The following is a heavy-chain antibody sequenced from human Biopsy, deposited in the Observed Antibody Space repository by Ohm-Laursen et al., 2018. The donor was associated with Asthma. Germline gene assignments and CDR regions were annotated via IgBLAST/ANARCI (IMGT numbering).Heavy chain of an antibody. V-gene: IGHV3-30*03. J-gene: IGHJ3*02. D-gene: IGHD3-22*01. CDR2: VSSDGHNK. Sequence: SLRLSCAALGFTVSRDHMFWVRQGPGKGLEWVALVSSDGHNKYYEDSVKGRFTISRDNSRNRLYLQINRLTVEDSAVYFCARQSGQDYGDSSGFDIWGQGTKVAVSS. CDR3: ARQSGQDYGDSSGFDI. CDR1: GFTVSRDH.